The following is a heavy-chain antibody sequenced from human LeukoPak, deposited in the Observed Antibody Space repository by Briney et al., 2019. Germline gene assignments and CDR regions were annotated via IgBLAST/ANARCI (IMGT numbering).Heavy chain of an antibody. J-gene: IGHJ6*03. D-gene: IGHD6-19*01. V-gene: IGHV1-2*02. Sequence: ASVEISCKASGYTFTGYYMHWVRQAPGQGLEWMGWINPNSGVTNYAQKFQGRVTMTRDTSISTAYMELSRLRSDDTAVYYCARDGWRGIAVAGTVDYYYYYYMDVWGKGTTVTVSS. CDR1: GYTFTGYY. CDR2: INPNSGVT. CDR3: ARDGWRGIAVAGTVDYYYYYYMDV.